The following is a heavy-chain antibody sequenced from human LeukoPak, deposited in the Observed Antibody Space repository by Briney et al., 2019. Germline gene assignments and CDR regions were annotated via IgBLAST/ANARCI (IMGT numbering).Heavy chain of an antibody. V-gene: IGHV4-59*11. CDR2: FYYSGST. CDR1: GGSISSHY. CDR3: ARFSGVTFDY. Sequence: SENLSLTCTVSGGSISSHYWSWIRQPPGKGLEWIGYFYYSGSTNYNPSLKSRVTISVDTSKNQFSLKLSSVTAADTAVYYCARFSGVTFDYWGQGTLVTVSS. J-gene: IGHJ4*02. D-gene: IGHD3-10*01.